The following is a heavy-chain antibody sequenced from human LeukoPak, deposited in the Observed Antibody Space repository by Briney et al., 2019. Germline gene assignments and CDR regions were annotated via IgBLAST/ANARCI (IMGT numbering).Heavy chain of an antibody. Sequence: GGSLRLSCAASGFTFSSYSMNWVRQAPGKGLEWVSSISSSSSYIYYADSVKGRFTISRDNAKNSLYLQMNSPRAEDTAVYYCAREYSSGWYHLDYWGQGTLVTVSS. CDR2: ISSSSSYI. J-gene: IGHJ4*02. V-gene: IGHV3-21*01. CDR1: GFTFSSYS. CDR3: AREYSSGWYHLDY. D-gene: IGHD6-19*01.